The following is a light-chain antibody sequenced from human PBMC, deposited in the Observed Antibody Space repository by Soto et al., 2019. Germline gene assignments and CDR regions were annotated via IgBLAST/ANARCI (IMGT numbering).Light chain of an antibody. CDR3: QQYNTWPYT. CDR1: HSVSSN. CDR2: GAS. Sequence: EIVMTQSPATLSVSPGERATLSCRASHSVSSNLAWYQQKPGQAPRILIYGASTRATGIPARFSGSWSGTEFTLTISILQSEDFAAYYCQQYNTWPYTFGHGTKLEIK. J-gene: IGKJ2*01. V-gene: IGKV3D-15*01.